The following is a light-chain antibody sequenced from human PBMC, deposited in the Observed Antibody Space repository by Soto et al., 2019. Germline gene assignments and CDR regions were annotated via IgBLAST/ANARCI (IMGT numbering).Light chain of an antibody. V-gene: IGLV1-40*01. CDR2: ANN. J-gene: IGLJ1*01. Sequence: QSVLTQPPSVSGAPGQRVTISCTGSGSNIGAGSDVHWYQQLPGTAPKLLVYANNNRPSVVPDRFSGSKSATSASLAIAGLQAEDEADYYCQSYDSSLSGWVFGTGTKVTVL. CDR3: QSYDSSLSGWV. CDR1: GSNIGAGSD.